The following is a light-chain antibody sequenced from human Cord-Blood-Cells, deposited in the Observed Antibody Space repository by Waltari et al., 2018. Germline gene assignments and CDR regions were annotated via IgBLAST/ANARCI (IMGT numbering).Light chain of an antibody. V-gene: IGKV1-33*01. CDR1: QDIGNY. Sequence: DIQMTQQPSSLSASVGQRVTITCHASQDIGNYLYWYQQNPGKAPRLLIYVATKMDTGTPSRSSGSGSETDVTFNISRLRPEDIATYYCQQYDNLPITFGQGPRLEIK. CDR2: VAT. J-gene: IGKJ5*01. CDR3: QQYDNLPIT.